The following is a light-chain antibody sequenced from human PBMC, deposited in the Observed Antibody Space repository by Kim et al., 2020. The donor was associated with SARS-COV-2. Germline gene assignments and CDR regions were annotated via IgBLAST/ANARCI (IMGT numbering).Light chain of an antibody. V-gene: IGKV1D-12*01. J-gene: IGKJ2*01. CDR3: QQTHSFPYT. CDR1: QVISNW. Sequence: SASGGDSVTFPCRASQVISNWLAWYLQKPGKAPELLIYGASTLQDGVPSRFSGSGSGTDFTLTISGLQPEDFATYYCQQTHSFPYTFGQGTKLEI. CDR2: GAS.